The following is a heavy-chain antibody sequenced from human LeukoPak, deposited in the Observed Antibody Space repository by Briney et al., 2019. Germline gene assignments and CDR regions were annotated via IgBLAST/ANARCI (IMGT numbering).Heavy chain of an antibody. D-gene: IGHD3-10*01. Sequence: ASVKVSCKASGYTFTSYDINWVRQATGQGLEWMGWMNPNSGNTDYVQKFQGRVTMTRNTSVSKAYMELSSMRFEDTAVYYCAREEGRLLWFGELTGGWFDPWGQGTLVTVSS. V-gene: IGHV1-8*01. CDR1: GYTFTSYD. CDR2: MNPNSGNT. CDR3: AREEGRLLWFGELTGGWFDP. J-gene: IGHJ5*02.